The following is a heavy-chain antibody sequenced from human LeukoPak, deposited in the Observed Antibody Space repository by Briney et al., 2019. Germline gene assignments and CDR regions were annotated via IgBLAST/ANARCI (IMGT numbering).Heavy chain of an antibody. CDR3: ARRGAGARNAFDV. D-gene: IGHD4/OR15-4a*01. CDR2: IHPNSGGT. V-gene: IGHV1-2*02. CDR1: GYTFTGYY. Sequence: ASVKVSCKASGYTFTGYYVHWVRQAPGQGLEWMGWIHPNSGGTKYAQKFQGRVTVTRDTSISTAYMEVSRLTSDDTAVYYCARRGAGARNAFDVRGQGTMVTVSS. J-gene: IGHJ3*01.